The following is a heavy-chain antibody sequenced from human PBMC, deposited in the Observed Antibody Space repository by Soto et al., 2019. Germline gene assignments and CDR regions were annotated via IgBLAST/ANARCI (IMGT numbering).Heavy chain of an antibody. CDR1: GYTFTSYG. CDR3: ARDWTNRPAIVVVPAAIDVWFDP. D-gene: IGHD2-2*01. CDR2: ISAYNGNT. J-gene: IGHJ5*02. Sequence: GASVKVSCKASGYTFTSYGISWVRQAPGQGLEWMGWISAYNGNTNYAQKLQGRVTMTTDTSTSTAYMELRSLRSDDTAVYYCARDWTNRPAIVVVPAAIDVWFDPWGQGTLVTVSS. V-gene: IGHV1-18*01.